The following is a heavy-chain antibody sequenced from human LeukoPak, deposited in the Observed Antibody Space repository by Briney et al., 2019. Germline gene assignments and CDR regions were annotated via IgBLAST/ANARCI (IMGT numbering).Heavy chain of an antibody. CDR3: TTDRPNSHYYDSSGYYYWKRTSWDY. Sequence: GGSLRLSCAASGFTFSNAWMSWVRQAPGKGLEWVGRIKSKTDGGTTDYAAPVKGRFTISRDDSKNTLYLQMNSLKTEDTAVYYCTTDRPNSHYYDSSGYYYWKRTSWDYWGQGTLVTVSS. D-gene: IGHD3-22*01. J-gene: IGHJ4*02. CDR1: GFTFSNAW. V-gene: IGHV3-15*01. CDR2: IKSKTDGGTT.